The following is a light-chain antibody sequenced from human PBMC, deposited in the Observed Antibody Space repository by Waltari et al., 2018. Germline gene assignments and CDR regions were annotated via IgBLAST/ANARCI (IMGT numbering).Light chain of an antibody. CDR2: EGN. CDR1: SSDVGSYNQ. CDR3: CSYAGSSTWV. J-gene: IGLJ3*02. V-gene: IGLV2-23*01. Sequence: QSALTQPASVSGSPGQSNTISCTGTSSDVGSYNQVSWYQQHPGKAPKLIIYEGNKWPSGVSNRFSGSKSGNTASLTISGLQAEDEADYYCCSYAGSSTWVFGGGTKLTVL.